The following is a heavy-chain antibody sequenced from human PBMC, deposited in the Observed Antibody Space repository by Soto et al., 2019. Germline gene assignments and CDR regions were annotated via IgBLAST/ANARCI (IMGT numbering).Heavy chain of an antibody. J-gene: IGHJ5*02. D-gene: IGHD1-26*01. CDR2: IYYSGST. V-gene: IGHV4-31*03. Sequence: SETLSLTCSVSGGSISSGDNYWSWIRQHPGKGLEWIGYIYYSGSTYYNPSLKSRVTISVDTSKNQFSLKLSSVTAADPAVYYYARDYRGSYLSCFDPGGQETLVPVSS. CDR3: ARDYRGSYLSCFDP. CDR1: GGSISSGDNY.